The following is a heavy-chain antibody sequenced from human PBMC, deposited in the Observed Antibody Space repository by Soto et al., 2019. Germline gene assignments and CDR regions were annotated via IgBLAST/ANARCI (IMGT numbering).Heavy chain of an antibody. CDR3: ARGEVLEWFPHNWFDP. J-gene: IGHJ5*02. CDR2: IIPIFGTA. CDR1: GGTFSSCA. D-gene: IGHD3-3*01. Sequence: QVQLVQSGAEVKKPGSSVKVSCKASGGTFSSCAISWVRQTPGQGLEWMGGIIPIFGTANYAQKFQGRVTITADESTSTAYMELSSLRSEDTAVYYCARGEVLEWFPHNWFDPWGQGTLVTVSS. V-gene: IGHV1-69*01.